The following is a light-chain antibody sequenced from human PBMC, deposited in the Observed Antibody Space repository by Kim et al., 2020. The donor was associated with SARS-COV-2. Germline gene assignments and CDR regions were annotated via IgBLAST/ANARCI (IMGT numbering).Light chain of an antibody. CDR2: GKN. Sequence: SSELPQDPAVSVAWGQTVRITCQGDSLRSYYATWYQQKPGQAPILVIYGKNNRPSGIPDRFSGSSSGNTASLTITGTQAGDEADYYCNSRDSNDNVVFGGGTQLTVL. CDR3: NSRDSNDNVV. CDR1: SLRSYY. V-gene: IGLV3-19*01. J-gene: IGLJ2*01.